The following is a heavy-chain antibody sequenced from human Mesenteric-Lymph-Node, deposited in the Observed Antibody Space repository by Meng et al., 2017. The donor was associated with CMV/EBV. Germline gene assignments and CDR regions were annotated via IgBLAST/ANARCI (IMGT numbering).Heavy chain of an antibody. CDR2: INHSGST. J-gene: IGHJ5*02. V-gene: IGHV4-34*01. CDR3: ARELLPRSGWFDP. Sequence: CAVYGGSVSGYYWSWIRQPPGKGLEWIGEINHSGSTNYNPSLKSRVTISVDTSKNQFSLKLSSVTAADTAVYYCARELLPRSGWFDPWGQGTLVTVSS. CDR1: GGSVSGYY. D-gene: IGHD2-15*01.